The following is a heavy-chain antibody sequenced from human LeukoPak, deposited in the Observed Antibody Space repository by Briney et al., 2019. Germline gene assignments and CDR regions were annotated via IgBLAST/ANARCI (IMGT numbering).Heavy chain of an antibody. CDR2: ISSSSSYI. V-gene: IGHV3-21*01. CDR3: ARDQKGVMTMVTTTVDY. J-gene: IGHJ4*02. D-gene: IGHD4-17*01. Sequence: GGSLRLSCAASGFTFSSYSMNWVRQAPGKGLERVSSISSSSSYIYYADSVKGRFTISRDNAKNSLYLQMNSLRAEDTAVYYCARDQKGVMTMVTTTVDYWGQGTLVTVSS. CDR1: GFTFSSYS.